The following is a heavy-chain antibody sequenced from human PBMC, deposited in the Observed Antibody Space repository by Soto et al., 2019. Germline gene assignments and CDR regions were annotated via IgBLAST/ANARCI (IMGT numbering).Heavy chain of an antibody. J-gene: IGHJ6*02. CDR3: AREKCSSTSCNHGMDV. Sequence: ASVKVSCKASGYTFTSYYMHWVRQAPGQGLEWMGIINPSGGSTSYAQKFQGRVTMTRDTSKNSSYLELTNLRSEDTAVYYCAREKCSSTSCNHGMDVWGLGTTVTVSS. CDR1: GYTFTSYY. CDR2: INPSGGST. D-gene: IGHD2-2*01. V-gene: IGHV1-46*01.